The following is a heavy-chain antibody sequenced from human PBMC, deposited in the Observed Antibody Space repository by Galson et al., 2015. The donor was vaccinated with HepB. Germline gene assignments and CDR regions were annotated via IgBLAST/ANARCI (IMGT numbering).Heavy chain of an antibody. D-gene: IGHD1-1*01. CDR2: ISGSSNYI. J-gene: IGHJ5*02. Sequence: SLRLSCAASGFTFSSYSMNWVRQAPGKGLEWVSCISGSSNYIYYADSVKGRFTISRDNAKNSLYLQMNSLRAEDTAVYYCARRNTVATGPPSSPLDPWGQGTLVTVSS. V-gene: IGHV3-21*01. CDR1: GFTFSSYS. CDR3: ARRNTVATGPPSSPLDP.